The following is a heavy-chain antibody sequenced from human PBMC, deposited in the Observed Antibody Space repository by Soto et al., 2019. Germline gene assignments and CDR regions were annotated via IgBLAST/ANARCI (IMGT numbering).Heavy chain of an antibody. CDR2: IIPILGIA. V-gene: IGHV1-69*08. CDR3: ARDSSSSLMGIDY. J-gene: IGHJ4*02. Sequence: QVQLVQSGAEVKKPGSSVKVSCKASGGTFSSYTISWVRQAPGQGLEWMGRIIPILGIANYAQKFQGRVTITADKSTSTAYMELSSLRSEDTAVYYCARDSSSSLMGIDYWGQGTLVTVSS. CDR1: GGTFSSYT. D-gene: IGHD6-6*01.